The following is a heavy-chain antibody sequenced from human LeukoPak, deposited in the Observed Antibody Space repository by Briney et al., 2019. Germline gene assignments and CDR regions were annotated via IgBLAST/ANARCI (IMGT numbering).Heavy chain of an antibody. CDR1: GFTFSNYA. D-gene: IGHD5-18*01. CDR2: ISGGAGST. Sequence: GSLRLSCAASGFTFSNYAMSWVRQAPGKGLEWVSAISGGAGSTYYADSVKGRFTISRDNSKNTLYLQMNSLRAEDTAVYYCAKGGPGYNYGLFDYWGQGTLVTVSS. V-gene: IGHV3-23*01. CDR3: AKGGPGYNYGLFDY. J-gene: IGHJ4*02.